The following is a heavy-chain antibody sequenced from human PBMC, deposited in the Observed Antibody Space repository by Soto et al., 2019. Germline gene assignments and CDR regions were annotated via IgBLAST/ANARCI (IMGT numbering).Heavy chain of an antibody. D-gene: IGHD4-17*01. J-gene: IGHJ6*02. CDR1: GVSFSDYY. CDR3: AALTPVTALV. CDR2: INHSGST. Sequence: QVQLQQWGAGLLKPSETLSLTCAVYGVSFSDYYWSWIRQPPGKGLEWIGEINHSGSTNYNPSLKGRVTISVDTSKNQFSLKLSSVTAADTAVYYCAALTPVTALVWGQGTTVTVSS. V-gene: IGHV4-34*01.